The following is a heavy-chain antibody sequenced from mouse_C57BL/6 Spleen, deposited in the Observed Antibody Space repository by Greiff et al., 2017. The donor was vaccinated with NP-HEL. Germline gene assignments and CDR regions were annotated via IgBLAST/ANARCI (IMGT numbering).Heavy chain of an antibody. CDR3: ARYESYDGYPYFDY. J-gene: IGHJ2*01. D-gene: IGHD2-3*01. CDR2: IRNKANGYTT. CDR1: GFTFTDYY. Sequence: EVMLVESGGGLVQPGGPLSLSCAASGFTFTDYYMSWVRQPPGKALEWLGFIRNKANGYTTEYSASVKGRFTISRDNSQSILYLQMNALRAEDSATYYCARYESYDGYPYFDYWGQGTTLTVSS. V-gene: IGHV7-3*01.